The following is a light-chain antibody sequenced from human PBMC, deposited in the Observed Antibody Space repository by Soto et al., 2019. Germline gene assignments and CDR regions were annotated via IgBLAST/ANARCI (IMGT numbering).Light chain of an antibody. CDR1: QNIGKN. Sequence: EIVLTQSPATLSLSPGERAILSCRASQNIGKNLGWYRQKPGQAPTLLIYDSSYGATGVPARFSGSGSGTDFTLTINRLEPEDFAVYYCQHRDDWPPGATFGGGTTVEI. CDR3: QHRDDWPPGAT. CDR2: DSS. J-gene: IGKJ4*01. V-gene: IGKV3-11*01.